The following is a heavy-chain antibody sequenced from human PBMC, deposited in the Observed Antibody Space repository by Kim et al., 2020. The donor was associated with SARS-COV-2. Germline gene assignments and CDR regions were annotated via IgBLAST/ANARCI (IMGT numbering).Heavy chain of an antibody. CDR3: ARLQGRGYDAFDI. D-gene: IGHD3-10*01. V-gene: IGHV4-39*01. J-gene: IGHJ3*02. Sequence: YAPSLKSRLTHSIDTSRNKDSLKLNSVTAADTGVYYCARLQGRGYDAFDIWGQGTMVTVSS.